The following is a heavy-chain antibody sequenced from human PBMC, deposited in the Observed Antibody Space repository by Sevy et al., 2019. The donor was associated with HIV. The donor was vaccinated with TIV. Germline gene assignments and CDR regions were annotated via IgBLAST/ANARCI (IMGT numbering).Heavy chain of an antibody. V-gene: IGHV3-74*01. J-gene: IGHJ6*02. D-gene: IGHD3-22*01. CDR1: GLTFSSYW. Sequence: GGYLRLSCAASGLTFSSYWMHWVRQAPGKGLVWVSRINSDGSSTSYADSVKGRCTISRDNAKNTLYLQMNSLRAEDTAVYYCTRVLSRRYYDSSGYQVYYYYGMDVWGQGSTVTVSS. CDR2: INSDGSST. CDR3: TRVLSRRYYDSSGYQVYYYYGMDV.